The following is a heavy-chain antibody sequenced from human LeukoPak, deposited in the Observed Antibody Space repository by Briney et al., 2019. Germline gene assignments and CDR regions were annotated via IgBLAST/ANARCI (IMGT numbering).Heavy chain of an antibody. CDR1: GFTFSDYY. V-gene: IGHV3-11*01. CDR2: ISSSGSTI. D-gene: IGHD3-22*01. J-gene: IGHJ4*02. CDR3: ARDPRHYYDSSGYEDY. Sequence: GGSLRLSCAASGFTFSDYYMSWIRQAPGKGLEWVSYISSSGSTIYYADSVKGRFTIPRDNAKNSLYLQMNSLRAEDTAVYYCARDPRHYYDSSGYEDYWGQGTLVTVSS.